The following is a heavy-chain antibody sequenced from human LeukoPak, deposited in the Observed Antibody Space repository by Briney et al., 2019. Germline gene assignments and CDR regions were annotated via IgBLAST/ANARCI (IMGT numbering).Heavy chain of an antibody. CDR3: AKAALRLGELSYFDY. D-gene: IGHD3-16*02. Sequence: GGSLRLSCVASGFTFSSYAMSWVRQALGKGLEWVSGISGSGGSTYYADSVKGRFTFSRDNSKNTLYLQMNSLRAEDTAVYYCAKAALRLGELSYFDYWGQGTLVTVSS. J-gene: IGHJ4*02. CDR2: ISGSGGST. CDR1: GFTFSSYA. V-gene: IGHV3-23*01.